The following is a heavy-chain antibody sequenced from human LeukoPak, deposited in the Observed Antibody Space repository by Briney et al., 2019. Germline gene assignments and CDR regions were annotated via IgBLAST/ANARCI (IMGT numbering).Heavy chain of an antibody. CDR2: IRYDGTNY. CDR3: ARVPTAQYYYYYYYMDV. V-gene: IGHV3-30*02. D-gene: IGHD2-2*01. Sequence: QPGGPLRLSCAPSGFAFSEHGMQWVRQPPGKGLEWVAFIRYDGTNYYLADSVRGRFTISRDNSMDTLYLQMNNLRDEDTAVYYCARVPTAQYYYYYYYMDVWGKGTTVIVSS. J-gene: IGHJ6*03. CDR1: GFAFSEHG.